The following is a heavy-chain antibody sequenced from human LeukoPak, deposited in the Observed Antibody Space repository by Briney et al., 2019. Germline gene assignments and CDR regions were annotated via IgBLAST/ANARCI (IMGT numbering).Heavy chain of an antibody. D-gene: IGHD3-22*01. J-gene: IGHJ4*02. CDR3: AKGAMIVVVKTLPDY. Sequence: GGSLRLSCVASGFTFGKYWMSWVRQAPGKGLEWVSAISGSGGSTYYADSVKGRFTISRDNSKNTLYLQMNSLRAEDTAVYYCAKGAMIVVVKTLPDYWGQGTLVTVSS. CDR1: GFTFGKYW. CDR2: ISGSGGST. V-gene: IGHV3-23*01.